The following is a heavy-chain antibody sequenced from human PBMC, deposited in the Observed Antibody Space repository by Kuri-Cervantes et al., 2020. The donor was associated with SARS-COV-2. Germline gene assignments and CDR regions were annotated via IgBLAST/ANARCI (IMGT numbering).Heavy chain of an antibody. J-gene: IGHJ6*03. V-gene: IGHV3-33*06. CDR3: AKGVSNYYYYYYMDV. CDR2: IWYDGSNK. Sequence: GESLNISWAASGFTFSSYGMHWVRQAPGKGLERVAVIWYDGSNKYYADSVKGRFTISRDNSKNALYLQMNSLRAEDTAVYYCAKGVSNYYYYYYMDVWGKGTTVTVSS. CDR1: GFTFSSYG.